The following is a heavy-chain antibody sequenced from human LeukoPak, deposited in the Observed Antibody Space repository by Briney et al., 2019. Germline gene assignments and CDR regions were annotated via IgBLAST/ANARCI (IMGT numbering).Heavy chain of an antibody. CDR1: GYSISSGYY. V-gene: IGHV4-38-2*02. J-gene: IGHJ4*02. CDR2: IYHSGST. D-gene: IGHD6-13*01. CDR3: AREHSSSWRPFDY. Sequence: PSETLSLTCAVSGYSISSGYYWGWIRQPPGKGLEWIGSIYHSGSTYYNPSLKSRVTISVDTSKNQFSLKLSSVTAADTAVYYCAREHSSSWRPFDYWGQATLVTVSS.